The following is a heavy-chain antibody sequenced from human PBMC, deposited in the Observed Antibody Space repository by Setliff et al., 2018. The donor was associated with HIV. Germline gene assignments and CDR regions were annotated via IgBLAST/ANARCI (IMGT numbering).Heavy chain of an antibody. J-gene: IGHJ6*04. Sequence: GGSLRLSCAASGFTFSSYGMHWVRQAPGKGLEWVAVIWYDGSNKYYADSVKGRFTISRDNSKKMLFLQMNSLRAEDTAVYYCAKDPAVNAYGDYPLGGMDVWGKGTTVTVSS. CDR3: AKDPAVNAYGDYPLGGMDV. CDR1: GFTFSSYG. D-gene: IGHD4-17*01. CDR2: IWYDGSNK. V-gene: IGHV3-33*06.